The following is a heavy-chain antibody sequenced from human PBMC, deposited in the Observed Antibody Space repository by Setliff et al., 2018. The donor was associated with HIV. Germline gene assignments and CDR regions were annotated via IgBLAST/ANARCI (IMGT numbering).Heavy chain of an antibody. D-gene: IGHD1-26*01. CDR2: INAGNGDT. Sequence: GASVKVSCKASGYTFTGYAMHWVRQAPGQRLECMGWINAGNGDTKYSQNFQGRVTTTRDTSASTAYMDLSSLRSEDTAVYYCARDGGGSTKGAFDIWGQGTRVTV. CDR1: GYTFTGYA. J-gene: IGHJ3*02. CDR3: ARDGGGSTKGAFDI. V-gene: IGHV1-3*01.